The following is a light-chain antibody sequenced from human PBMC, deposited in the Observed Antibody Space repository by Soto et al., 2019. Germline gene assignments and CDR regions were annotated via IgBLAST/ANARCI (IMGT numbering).Light chain of an antibody. Sequence: DIVMTQSPGTLSLSPGERATLSCMASQSVNSNFLAWYQQKPGQAPRLLISGASNRATGIPDRFSGSGSGTDFTLTISRLEPEDFAVYYCQQYGNSPRTFGQGTKVDIK. J-gene: IGKJ1*01. CDR3: QQYGNSPRT. CDR2: GAS. CDR1: QSVNSNF. V-gene: IGKV3-20*01.